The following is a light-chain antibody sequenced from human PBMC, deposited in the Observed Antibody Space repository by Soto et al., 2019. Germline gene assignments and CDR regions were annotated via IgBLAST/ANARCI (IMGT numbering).Light chain of an antibody. CDR1: ASDIGLYNY. J-gene: IGLJ1*01. CDR3: NSYVGSNNYV. CDR2: EVT. V-gene: IGLV2-8*01. Sequence: HSVLTQPPSASGSPGQSVSISCIGTASDIGLYNYVSWYQHHPGTAPKLIIYEVTKRPSGVPDRFSGSKSGNTASLTVSGLQADDEADYYCNSYVGSNNYVFGTGTKVTV.